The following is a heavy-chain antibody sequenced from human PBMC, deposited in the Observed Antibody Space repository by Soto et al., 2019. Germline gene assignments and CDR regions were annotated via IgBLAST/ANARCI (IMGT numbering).Heavy chain of an antibody. CDR3: AREVYSPNPSSDYSSSFPGRY. CDR2: IWYDGSNK. Sequence: GGSLRLSCAASGFTFSSYGMHWVRQAPGKGLEWVAVIWYDGSNKYYADSVKGRFTISRDNSKNTLYLQMNSLRAEDTAVYYCAREVYSPNPSSDYSSSFPGRYWGQGTLVTVSS. V-gene: IGHV3-33*01. J-gene: IGHJ4*02. D-gene: IGHD6-6*01. CDR1: GFTFSSYG.